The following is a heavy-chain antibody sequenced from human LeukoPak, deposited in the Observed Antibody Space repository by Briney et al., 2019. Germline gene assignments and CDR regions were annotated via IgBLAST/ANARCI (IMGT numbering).Heavy chain of an antibody. CDR3: ARSNQADDY. V-gene: IGHV3-74*01. J-gene: IGHJ4*02. CDR1: GFTFCGYW. D-gene: IGHD1-14*01. CDR2: INPGGSSI. Sequence: PGGSLRLSCAASGFTFCGYWMHWVRQVPGGGLVWVARINPGGSSITYADSVKGRFTISRDNAKNTLYLQMDSLRAEDTGVYYCARSNQADDYWGQGTLVTASS.